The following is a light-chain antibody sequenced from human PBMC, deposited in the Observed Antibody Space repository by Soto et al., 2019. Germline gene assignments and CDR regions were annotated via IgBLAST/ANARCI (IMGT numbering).Light chain of an antibody. CDR2: AAS. V-gene: IGKV3-20*01. CDR1: HSVSSSY. Sequence: EIVLTQSPGTLSLSPGERATLSCRASHSVSSSYLAWYQQKPGQAPRLLIYAASNRATGIPDRFSGSGSGTDFTLTISRLEPEDFAVYYCQQYGSSPPWTFAQGTMVEIK. J-gene: IGKJ1*01. CDR3: QQYGSSPPWT.